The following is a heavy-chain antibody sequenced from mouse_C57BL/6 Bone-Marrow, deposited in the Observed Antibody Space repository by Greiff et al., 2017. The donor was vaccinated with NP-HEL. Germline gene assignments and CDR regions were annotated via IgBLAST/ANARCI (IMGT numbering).Heavy chain of an antibody. D-gene: IGHD1-1*01. CDR1: GYTFTDYN. CDR3: AIGFETVLAPEFAY. V-gene: IGHV1-22*01. Sequence: VQLQQSGPELVKPGASVKMSCKASGYTFTDYNMHWVKQSHGKSLEWIGYINPNNGGTSYNQKFKGKATLTVNKSSRTAYMELRSLTSEDSAVYYCAIGFETVLAPEFAYWGQGTLVTVSA. J-gene: IGHJ3*01. CDR2: INPNNGGT.